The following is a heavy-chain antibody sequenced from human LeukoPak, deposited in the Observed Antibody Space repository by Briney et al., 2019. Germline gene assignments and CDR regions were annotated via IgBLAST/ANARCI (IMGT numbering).Heavy chain of an antibody. D-gene: IGHD1-1*01. CDR1: GYSISSGYY. Sequence: PSETLSLTCAVSGYSISSGYYWGWIRQPPGKGLEWIGSIYHSGSTYYNPSLKSRVTISVDTSKNQFSLKLSSVTAADTAVYYCARENRLDRPRFDYWGQGTLVTVSS. V-gene: IGHV4-38-2*02. J-gene: IGHJ4*02. CDR3: ARENRLDRPRFDY. CDR2: IYHSGST.